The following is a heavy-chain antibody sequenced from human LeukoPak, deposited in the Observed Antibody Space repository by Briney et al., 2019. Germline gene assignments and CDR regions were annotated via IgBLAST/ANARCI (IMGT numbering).Heavy chain of an antibody. V-gene: IGHV3-20*04. D-gene: IGHD3-22*01. J-gene: IGHJ4*02. CDR3: ARSRHSYDSSGFPHY. Sequence: GGSLRLSCAASGFTFDDYSMTWVRQGPGKGLEWVSGINWNGGSTGYADSVKGRFTISRDNAKNSLYLQMNSLRAEDTALYYCARSRHSYDSSGFPHYWGQGTLVTVSS. CDR1: GFTFDDYS. CDR2: INWNGGST.